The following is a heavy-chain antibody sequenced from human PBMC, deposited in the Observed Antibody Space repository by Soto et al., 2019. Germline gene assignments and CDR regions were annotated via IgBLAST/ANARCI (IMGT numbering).Heavy chain of an antibody. CDR2: IYYSGST. CDR1: GGSISSGDYY. J-gene: IGHJ4*02. CDR3: ARGKGHYSDSSGYYYLDN. D-gene: IGHD3-22*01. Sequence: PSETLSLTCTVSGGSISSGDYYWSWIRQPPGKGLEWIGYIYYSGSTYYNPSLKTRVTISVDTSKNQFSLKLSSVTAADTAVYYCARGKGHYSDSSGYYYLDNWGQGTLVTVSS. V-gene: IGHV4-30-4*02.